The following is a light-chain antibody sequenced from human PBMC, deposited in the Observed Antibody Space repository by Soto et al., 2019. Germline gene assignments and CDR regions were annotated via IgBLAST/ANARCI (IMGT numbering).Light chain of an antibody. CDR3: QQYNNWPPST. CDR1: QSISRGY. Sequence: EIVMTQSPATLSVSPGDRATLSCRACQSISRGYLAWYQQKPGQAPRLLIYDASTRATGIPARFSGSGSGTEFTLTISSLQSEDFAVYFCQQYNNWPPSTFGQGTKLEIK. CDR2: DAS. V-gene: IGKV3-15*01. J-gene: IGKJ2*02.